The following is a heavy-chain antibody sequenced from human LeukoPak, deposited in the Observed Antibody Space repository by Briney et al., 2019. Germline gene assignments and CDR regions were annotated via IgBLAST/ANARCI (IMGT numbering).Heavy chain of an antibody. CDR1: GFTFSSYG. Sequence: GGSLRLSCAASGFTFSSYGMHWVRQAPGKGLEWVAVISYDGSNKYYADSVKGRFTISRHNSKNTLYLQMNSLRAEDTAVYYCARVGCYDSKYYYGMDVWGQGTTVTVSS. J-gene: IGHJ6*02. CDR2: ISYDGSNK. CDR3: ARVGCYDSKYYYGMDV. D-gene: IGHD3-22*01. V-gene: IGHV3-30*03.